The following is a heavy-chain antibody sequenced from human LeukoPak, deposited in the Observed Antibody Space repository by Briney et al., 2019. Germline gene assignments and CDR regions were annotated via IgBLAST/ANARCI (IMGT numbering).Heavy chain of an antibody. Sequence: SETLSLTCAVYGGSFSGYYWSWIRQPPGKGLEWIGEINHSGSTNYNPSLKSRVTISVDTSKNQFSLKLSSVTAADTAVYYCAGGPGYSGHESIDYWGQGTLVTVSS. CDR3: AGGPGYSGHESIDY. V-gene: IGHV4-34*01. CDR2: INHSGST. D-gene: IGHD5-12*01. J-gene: IGHJ4*02. CDR1: GGSFSGYY.